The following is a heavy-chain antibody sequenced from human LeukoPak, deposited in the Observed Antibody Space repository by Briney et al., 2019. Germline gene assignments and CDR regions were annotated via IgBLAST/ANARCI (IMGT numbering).Heavy chain of an antibody. V-gene: IGHV4-34*01. D-gene: IGHD6-19*01. CDR2: INHSGST. CDR1: GGSFSGYY. J-gene: IGHJ5*02. CDR3: ARGHSGYSSGWYLLAVKNWFDP. Sequence: SETLSLTCAVYGGSFSGYYWGWIRQPPGKGLEWIGEINHSGSTNYNPSLKSRVTISVDTSKNQFSLKLSSVTAADTAVYYCARGHSGYSSGWYLLAVKNWFDPWGQGTLVTVSS.